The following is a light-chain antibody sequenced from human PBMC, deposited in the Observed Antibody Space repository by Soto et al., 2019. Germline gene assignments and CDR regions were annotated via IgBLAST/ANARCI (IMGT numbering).Light chain of an antibody. J-gene: IGLJ2*01. CDR1: SSNIGTNT. Sequence: QSVLTQAPSASGTPGQRVTISCSGSSSNIGTNTVIWYQQLPGAAPKLLIYSDNQRPSGVPDRFSGSKSGTSASLAISGLQSEDEADYYCAAWDLSLVVFGGGTKLTVL. V-gene: IGLV1-44*01. CDR2: SDN. CDR3: AAWDLSLVV.